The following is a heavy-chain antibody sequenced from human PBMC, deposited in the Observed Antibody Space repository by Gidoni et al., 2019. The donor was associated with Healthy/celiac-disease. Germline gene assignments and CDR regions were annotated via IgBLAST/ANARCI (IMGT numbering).Heavy chain of an antibody. Sequence: QVQLVQSGAEVKKPGASVKVSCKASGYTFTSYYMPWVRQAPGQGLEWMGIINPSGGSTSYEQKFQGRVTMTRDTSTSTVYMELSSLRSEDTAVYYCARGPRGWYFDLWGRGTLVTVSS. J-gene: IGHJ2*01. D-gene: IGHD3-10*01. CDR1: GYTFTSYY. V-gene: IGHV1-46*01. CDR2: INPSGGST. CDR3: ARGPRGWYFDL.